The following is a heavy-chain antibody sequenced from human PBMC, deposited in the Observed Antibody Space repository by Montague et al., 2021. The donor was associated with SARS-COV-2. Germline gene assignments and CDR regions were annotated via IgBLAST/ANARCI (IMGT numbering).Heavy chain of an antibody. CDR3: ARSHYSVSWCPD. CDR1: GGSFSGYC. V-gene: IGHV4-34*01. CDR2: ISYTGHT. D-gene: IGHD5/OR15-5a*01. J-gene: IGHJ4*02. Sequence: SETLSLTCAIYGGSFSGYCWSWIRQSPGKGLEWIGEISYTGHTRYNPSLQSRVSISGDSSENQFSLTLTSVTAADTAVYYCARSHYSVSWCPDWGQGTLVTVSS.